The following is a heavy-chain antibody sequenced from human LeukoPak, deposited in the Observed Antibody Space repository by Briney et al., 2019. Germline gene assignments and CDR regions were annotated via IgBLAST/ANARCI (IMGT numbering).Heavy chain of an antibody. Sequence: GGSLRLSCAASGFTFSSYEMNWVRQAPGKGLEWVSYISSSGSTIYYADSVKGRFTISRDNAKNSLYLQMNSLRAEDTAVYYCARGRGGSGSYYPFDYWGQGTLVTVSS. CDR1: GFTFSSYE. CDR3: ARGRGGSGSYYPFDY. V-gene: IGHV3-48*03. D-gene: IGHD3-10*01. J-gene: IGHJ4*02. CDR2: ISSSGSTI.